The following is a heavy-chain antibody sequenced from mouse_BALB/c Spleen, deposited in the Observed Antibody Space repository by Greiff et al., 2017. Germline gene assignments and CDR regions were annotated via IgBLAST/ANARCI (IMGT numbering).Heavy chain of an antibody. CDR1: GYSFTGYY. V-gene: IGHV1S34*01. Sequence: LVKTGASVKISCKASGYSFTGYYMHWVKQSHGKSLEWIGYISCYNGATSYNQKFKGKATFTVDTSSSTAYMQFNSLTSEDSAVYYCARSLYDYDDGYAMDYWGQGTSVTVSS. CDR2: ISCYNGAT. CDR3: ARSLYDYDDGYAMDY. J-gene: IGHJ4*01. D-gene: IGHD2-4*01.